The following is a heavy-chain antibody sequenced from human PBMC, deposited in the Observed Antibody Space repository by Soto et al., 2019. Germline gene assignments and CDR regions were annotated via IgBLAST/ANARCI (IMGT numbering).Heavy chain of an antibody. CDR1: GDSVSNSGYY. CDR2: VSFSGSK. Sequence: SETLFLTCTVSGDSVSNSGYYWGWVRQPPGKRLEWIGSVSFSGSKYYNPSLRSRVTFSVDTSKTLISLNLRSVTAADTAVYYCARGSTGQGRYWFDPWGQGTLVTVYS. J-gene: IGHJ5*02. D-gene: IGHD6-13*01. CDR3: ARGSTGQGRYWFDP. V-gene: IGHV4-39*01.